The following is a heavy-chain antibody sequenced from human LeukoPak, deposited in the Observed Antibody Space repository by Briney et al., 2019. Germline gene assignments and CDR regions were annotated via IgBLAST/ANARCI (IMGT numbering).Heavy chain of an antibody. CDR2: IIPIFGTA. CDR3: ARERQWLAQGAFDI. J-gene: IGHJ3*02. Sequence: GASVKISCKASGGTFSSYAISWVRQAPGQGLEWMGGIIPIFGTANYAQKFQGRVTITADKSTCTAYMELSSLRSEDTAVYYCARERQWLAQGAFDIWGQGTMVTVSS. CDR1: GGTFSSYA. V-gene: IGHV1-69*06. D-gene: IGHD6-19*01.